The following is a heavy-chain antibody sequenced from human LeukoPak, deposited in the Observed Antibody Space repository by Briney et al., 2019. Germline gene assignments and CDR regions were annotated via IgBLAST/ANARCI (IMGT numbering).Heavy chain of an antibody. D-gene: IGHD6-13*01. V-gene: IGHV3-20*04. CDR2: ISWNGGST. J-gene: IGHJ4*02. CDR3: ARGGAAAGHFDY. CDR1: GFTFDDHG. Sequence: GGSLRPSCVASGFTFDDHGMSWVRQAPGKGLEWVSGISWNGGSTGYTDSVKGRFTISRDSAKNSLSLQMNSLRAEDTALYYCARGGAAAGHFDYWGQGTLVTVSS.